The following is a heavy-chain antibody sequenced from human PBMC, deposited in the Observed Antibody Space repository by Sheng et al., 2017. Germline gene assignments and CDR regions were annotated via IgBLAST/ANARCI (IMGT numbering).Heavy chain of an antibody. Sequence: QVQLVQSGAEVKKPGASVKVSCKASGYTFSDYFLHWVRQAPGQGLEWMGWINPNSGDTNYTRTLQDRVTMTRDTSINTAYMEMRRLKSDDTAVYFCARNRLADLLTGYAQGYFYPMDVWGQGT. CDR1: GYTFSDYF. J-gene: IGHJ6*02. V-gene: IGHV1-2*02. CDR3: ARNRLADLLTGYAQGYFYPMDV. CDR2: INPNSGDT. D-gene: IGHD3-9*01.